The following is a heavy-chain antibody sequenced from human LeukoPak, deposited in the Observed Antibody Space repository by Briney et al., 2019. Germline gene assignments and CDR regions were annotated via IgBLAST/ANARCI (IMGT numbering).Heavy chain of an antibody. D-gene: IGHD2-2*01. Sequence: SETLSLTCTVFGGSISSSSYYWGWIRQPPGKGLEWIGSIYYSGSTYYNPSLKSRVTISVDTSKNQFSLKLSSVTAADTAVYYCARHVGYCSSTSCYLDAFDIWGQGTMVTVSS. CDR1: GGSISSSSYY. CDR3: ARHVGYCSSTSCYLDAFDI. J-gene: IGHJ3*02. CDR2: IYYSGST. V-gene: IGHV4-39*01.